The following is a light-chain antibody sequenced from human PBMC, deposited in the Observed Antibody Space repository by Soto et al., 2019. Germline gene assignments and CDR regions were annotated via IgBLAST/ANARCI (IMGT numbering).Light chain of an antibody. J-gene: IGKJ1*01. CDR1: ESISDW. V-gene: IGKV1-5*01. CDR3: QQYSNYSAT. Sequence: QMTQSPSILSASVGDRVTITCRASESISDWLAWLQQRPGQAPRLLIYDASSLHSGVPARFSGSGSGTEFTLTINGLQPDDFATYFCQQYSNYSATFGQGTKVEI. CDR2: DAS.